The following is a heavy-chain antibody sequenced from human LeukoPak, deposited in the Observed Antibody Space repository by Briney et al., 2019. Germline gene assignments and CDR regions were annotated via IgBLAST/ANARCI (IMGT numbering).Heavy chain of an antibody. CDR3: ARAKFDSSGYYYRGFDI. J-gene: IGHJ3*02. D-gene: IGHD3-22*01. CDR1: GFTITSYW. CDR2: INQDGSEK. V-gene: IGHV3-7*04. Sequence: GGSLRLSCVASGFTITSYWMSWVRQTPGKGLEWVANINQDGSEKNYVDSVKGRFTISRDNAKNSLYLQMNSLRAEDTAVYYCARAKFDSSGYYYRGFDIWGQGTMVTVSS.